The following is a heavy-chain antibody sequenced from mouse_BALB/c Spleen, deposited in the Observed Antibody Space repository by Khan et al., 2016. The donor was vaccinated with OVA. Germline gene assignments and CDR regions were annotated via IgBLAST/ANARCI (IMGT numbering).Heavy chain of an antibody. CDR1: GFSLTNYG. J-gene: IGHJ4*01. CDR2: IWNDGNT. V-gene: IGHV2-6-1*01. Sequence: VKLLESGPGLVAPSQSLSITCTISGFSLTNYGVHWVRQPPGKGLEWLVVIWNDGNTAYNSALKSRLTISKDNSKSQVFLKMNSLQTDDTAMYFCARQPYYHYNIMDYWGQGTSVTVSS. CDR3: ARQPYYHYNIMDY. D-gene: IGHD2-10*01.